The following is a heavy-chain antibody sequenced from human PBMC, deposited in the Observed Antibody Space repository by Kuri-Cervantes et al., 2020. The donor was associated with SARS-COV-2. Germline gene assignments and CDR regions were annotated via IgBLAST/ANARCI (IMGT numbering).Heavy chain of an antibody. D-gene: IGHD4-11*01. J-gene: IGHJ4*02. CDR1: GFTFSSNW. CDR2: LTNDGSDA. Sequence: GGSLRLSCVASGFTFSSNWMHWVRQAQGKGLVWFSRLTNDGSDAIFADSVKGRFTISRDNAKNMLYLYMNSLRADDTAVFYCARDSMTTRDFDYWGQGTLVTVSS. CDR3: ARDSMTTRDFDY. V-gene: IGHV3-74*01.